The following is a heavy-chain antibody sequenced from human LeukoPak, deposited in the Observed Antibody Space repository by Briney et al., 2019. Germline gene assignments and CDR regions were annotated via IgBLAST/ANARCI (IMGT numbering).Heavy chain of an antibody. J-gene: IGHJ4*02. Sequence: SGGSLRLSCAASGSTFRHYAMDWVRQAPGRGLEWVAVLSFDGAHKYYAESVKGRFTISRDNSNNTLFLQMDSLRIEDTALYYCVRARAGGLDYWGQGTLVTVSS. CDR1: GSTFRHYA. V-gene: IGHV3-30*04. CDR3: VRARAGGLDY. CDR2: LSFDGAHK. D-gene: IGHD3-16*01.